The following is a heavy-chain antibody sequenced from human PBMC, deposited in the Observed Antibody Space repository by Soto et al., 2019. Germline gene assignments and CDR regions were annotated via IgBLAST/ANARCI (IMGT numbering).Heavy chain of an antibody. CDR1: GFTFSSYG. D-gene: IGHD3-10*01. Sequence: GGSLRLSCAASGFTFSSYGMHWVRQAPGKGLEWVAVIWYDGSNKYYADSVKGRFTISRDNSKNTLYLQMNSLRAEDTAVYYCAREVGSYRAFDYWGQGTLVTVSS. CDR2: IWYDGSNK. V-gene: IGHV3-33*01. J-gene: IGHJ4*02. CDR3: AREVGSYRAFDY.